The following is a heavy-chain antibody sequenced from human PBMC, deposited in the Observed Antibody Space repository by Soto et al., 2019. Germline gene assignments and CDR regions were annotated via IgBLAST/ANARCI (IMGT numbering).Heavy chain of an antibody. CDR3: AKAHKGSYYDFWSGYYFDY. J-gene: IGHJ4*02. V-gene: IGHV3-30*18. CDR2: ISYDGSNK. D-gene: IGHD3-3*01. Sequence: PGGSLRLSCAASGFTFSSYGMHWVRQAPGKGLEWVAVISYDGSNKYYADSVKGRFTISRDNSKNTLYLQMNSLRAEDTAVYYCAKAHKGSYYDFWSGYYFDYWGQGTLVTVSS. CDR1: GFTFSSYG.